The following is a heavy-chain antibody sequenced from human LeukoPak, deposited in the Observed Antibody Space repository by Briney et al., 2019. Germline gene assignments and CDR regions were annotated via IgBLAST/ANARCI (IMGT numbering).Heavy chain of an antibody. Sequence: GGSLRLSCAASGFAVTSYWMHWVRQAPRKGLVWVSRVNSAGSRLSYADSVKGRFPISRDHAKNTLYLQMNSLRAEDTAVYYCASGVKGSSWIVNWGQGTLVTVSS. CDR3: ASGVKGSSWIVN. V-gene: IGHV3-74*01. CDR2: VNSAGSRL. J-gene: IGHJ4*02. D-gene: IGHD2-2*01. CDR1: GFAVTSYW.